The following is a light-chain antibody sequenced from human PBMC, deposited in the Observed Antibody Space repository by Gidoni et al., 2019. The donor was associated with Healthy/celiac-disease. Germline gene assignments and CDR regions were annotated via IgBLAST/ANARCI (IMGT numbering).Light chain of an antibody. J-gene: IGKJ1*01. CDR3: QQYGSSQWT. CDR2: GAT. Sequence: EIVLTQSPGTLSLSPGERATLSCRASQSASSSYIAWYQQKPGQAPRLLISGATSRATGIPDRFRGRGSGTDFTLTISRLEPEDFAVYYCQQYGSSQWTFGQGTKVEIK. CDR1: QSASSSY. V-gene: IGKV3-20*01.